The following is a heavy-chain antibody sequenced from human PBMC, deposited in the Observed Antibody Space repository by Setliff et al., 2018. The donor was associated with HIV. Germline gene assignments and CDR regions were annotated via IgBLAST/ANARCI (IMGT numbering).Heavy chain of an antibody. CDR3: ARCRVSPTLTRARYMDV. CDR2: ISYSGTT. V-gene: IGHV4-59*01. D-gene: IGHD2-15*01. Sequence: SETLSLTCTVSDGSISNYYWSWIRQPPGKGLEWIGYISYSGTTNYNPSLKSRVTISVDASKNQFSLNLSSVTAADTAVYYCARCRVSPTLTRARYMDVWGKGTTVTVSS. CDR1: DGSISNYY. J-gene: IGHJ6*03.